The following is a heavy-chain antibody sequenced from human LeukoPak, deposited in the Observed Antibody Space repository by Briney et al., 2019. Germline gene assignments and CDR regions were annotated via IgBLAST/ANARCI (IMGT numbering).Heavy chain of an antibody. CDR3: ARLGYCTSTSCYRGDY. J-gene: IGHJ4*02. CDR2: MYHSGST. Sequence: SETLSLTCTVSGYSISSGYYWGWIRQPPGKGLDWIGSMYHSGSTHYNPSLKSRVTMSVDTSKNQFSLKLSSVTAADTAVYYCARLGYCTSTSCYRGDYWGQGTLVTVSA. V-gene: IGHV4-38-2*02. CDR1: GYSISSGYY. D-gene: IGHD2-2*02.